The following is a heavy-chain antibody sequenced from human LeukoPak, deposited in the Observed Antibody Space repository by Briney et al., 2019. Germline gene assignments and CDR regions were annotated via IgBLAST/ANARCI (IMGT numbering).Heavy chain of an antibody. CDR3: ARLGTYDTAFDI. CDR1: GGSISSYY. CDR2: IYYSGST. J-gene: IGHJ3*02. D-gene: IGHD3-9*01. Sequence: SETLSLTCTVSGGSISSYYWSWIRQPPGKGLEWIGYIYYSGSTNYNPSLKSRVTISVDTSKNQFSLKLSSVTAADTAVYYCARLGTYDTAFDIWGQGTMVTVSS. V-gene: IGHV4-59*01.